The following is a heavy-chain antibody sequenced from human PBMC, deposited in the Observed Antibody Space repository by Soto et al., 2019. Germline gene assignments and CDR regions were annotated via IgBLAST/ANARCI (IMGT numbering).Heavy chain of an antibody. CDR1: GYTFSGFY. Sequence: ASVKVACKASGYTFSGFYMHWVRQAPGQGLEWMGWINPNSCGTKSAEKFQGRVTMTRDTPISTAYMELSRLTSDDTAVYYCASAAVTGTAGLDFCGQGTQVTSPQ. J-gene: IGHJ4*02. D-gene: IGHD6-19*01. CDR2: INPNSCGT. CDR3: ASAAVTGTAGLDF. V-gene: IGHV1-2*02.